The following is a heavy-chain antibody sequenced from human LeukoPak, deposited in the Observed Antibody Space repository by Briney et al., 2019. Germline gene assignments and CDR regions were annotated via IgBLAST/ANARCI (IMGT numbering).Heavy chain of an antibody. J-gene: IGHJ4*02. V-gene: IGHV4-59*01. D-gene: IGHD2/OR15-2a*01. Sequence: SETLSLTCTVSGGSINSYFWGWIRQPPGKGLEWIGYISYSGSTNYNPSLKSRVTISLDTSKNQFFLKLNSVTAADTAVYYCASELKVGNTGYYFDYWGQGALVTVSS. CDR3: ASELKVGNTGYYFDY. CDR2: ISYSGST. CDR1: GGSINSYF.